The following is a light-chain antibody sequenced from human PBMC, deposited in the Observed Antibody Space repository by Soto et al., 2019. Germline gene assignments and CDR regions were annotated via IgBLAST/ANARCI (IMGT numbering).Light chain of an antibody. CDR3: QPYNGYWT. CDR2: AAS. CDR1: QSISSY. Sequence: RRASQSISSYLNWYQQKPGKAPKLLIYAASSLESCAPSRFNGRGSGREVILTIRSLQPDDFATDQCQPYNGYWTLAQGTKVDI. J-gene: IGKJ1*01. V-gene: IGKV1-5*01.